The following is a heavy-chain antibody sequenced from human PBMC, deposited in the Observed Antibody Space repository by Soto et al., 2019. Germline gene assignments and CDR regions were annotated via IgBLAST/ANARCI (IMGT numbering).Heavy chain of an antibody. J-gene: IGHJ4*02. CDR3: AKDGDCTNGVCLEGFDY. Sequence: EVQLLESGGGLVQPGGSLRLSCAASGFTFSSYAMRWVRQAPGKGLEWVSAISGSGGSTYYADSVKGRFTISRDNSKNTLYLQMSSLKAEDTAVYYCAKDGDCTNGVCLEGFDYWGQGTLVTVSS. CDR1: GFTFSSYA. D-gene: IGHD2-8*01. V-gene: IGHV3-23*01. CDR2: ISGSGGST.